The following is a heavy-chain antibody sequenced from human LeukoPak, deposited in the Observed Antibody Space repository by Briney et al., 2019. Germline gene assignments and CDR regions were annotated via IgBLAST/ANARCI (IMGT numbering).Heavy chain of an antibody. Sequence: GASVKVSCKASGYTFTSYGISWVRQAPGQGLEWMGWISTYNGNTNYAQKLQGRVTMTTDTSTSTAYMELRSLRSDDTAVYYCARGTNIVVVTAFDYWGQGTLVTVSS. V-gene: IGHV1-18*01. J-gene: IGHJ4*02. CDR3: ARGTNIVVVTAFDY. D-gene: IGHD2-21*02. CDR1: GYTFTSYG. CDR2: ISTYNGNT.